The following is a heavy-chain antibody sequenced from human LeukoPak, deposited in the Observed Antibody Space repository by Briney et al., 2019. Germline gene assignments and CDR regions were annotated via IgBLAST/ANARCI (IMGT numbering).Heavy chain of an antibody. J-gene: IGHJ4*02. Sequence: GGSLRLSCAASGFVFSEYEMNWVRQAPGKGLEWISDFSSGSSTTYYADSVKGRFTISRDNTKNSLYLQMNSLRAEDTAVYYCARLWFGGPFDSWGQGILVTVSS. CDR1: GFVFSEYE. V-gene: IGHV3-48*03. CDR3: ARLWFGGPFDS. CDR2: FSSGSSTT. D-gene: IGHD3-10*01.